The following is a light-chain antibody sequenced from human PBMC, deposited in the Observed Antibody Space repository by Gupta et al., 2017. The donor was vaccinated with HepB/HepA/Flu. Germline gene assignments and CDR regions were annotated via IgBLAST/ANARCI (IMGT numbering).Light chain of an antibody. J-gene: IGKJ5*01. CDR3: QQYKNWPPIT. Sequence: EIVMTQSPATLSVSPGERATLSCRASQSVSSNLAWYQQKPGQAPRLLIYGASTRDTGIPARFSGSGSGKEFTLTISSRQSEDFAVYYCQQYKNWPPITFGQGTLLEIK. CDR2: GAS. V-gene: IGKV3-15*01. CDR1: QSVSSN.